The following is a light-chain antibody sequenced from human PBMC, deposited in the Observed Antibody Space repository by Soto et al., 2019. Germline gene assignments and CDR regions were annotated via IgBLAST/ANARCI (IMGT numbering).Light chain of an antibody. V-gene: IGLV1-51*01. Sequence: QSALTQPPSVSAAPGQKVTISCSGSSSNIGGNSVSWYQQLPGTAPKLLIYDDNKRPSGIPDRFYGSKSGTSATLGITGFQNGDEADYYCGSWDSSLSAYVFGTGTKVTV. CDR2: DDN. CDR1: SSNIGGNS. CDR3: GSWDSSLSAYV. J-gene: IGLJ1*01.